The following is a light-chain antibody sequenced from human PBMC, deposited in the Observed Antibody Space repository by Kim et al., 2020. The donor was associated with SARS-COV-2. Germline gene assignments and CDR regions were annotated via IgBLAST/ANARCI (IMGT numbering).Light chain of an antibody. CDR1: QSVSSSY. J-gene: IGKJ2*01. CDR2: GAS. V-gene: IGKV3-20*01. Sequence: SPGERATPSCRASQSVSSSYLAWYQQKPGQAPRLLIYGASSRATGIPDRISGSGSGTDFTLTISRLEPEDFAVYYCQHYDNSPYTFGQGTKLEIK. CDR3: QHYDNSPYT.